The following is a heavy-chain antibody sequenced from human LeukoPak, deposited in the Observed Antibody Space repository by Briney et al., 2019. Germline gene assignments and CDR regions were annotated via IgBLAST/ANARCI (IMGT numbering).Heavy chain of an antibody. CDR3: ASGTITIFGVVIN. D-gene: IGHD3-3*01. J-gene: IGHJ4*02. CDR1: GFTFSSYG. Sequence: PGGSLRLSCAASGFTFSSYGMHWVRQAPGKGLEWVAVMWYDGSNKYYADSVKGRFTISRDNSKNTLYLQMNSLRAEDTAVYYCASGTITIFGVVINWGQGTLVTVSS. V-gene: IGHV3-33*01. CDR2: MWYDGSNK.